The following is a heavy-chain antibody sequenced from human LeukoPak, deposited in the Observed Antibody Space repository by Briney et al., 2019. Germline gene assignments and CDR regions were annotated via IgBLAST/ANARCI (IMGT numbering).Heavy chain of an antibody. CDR2: ISHDGNDK. Sequence: GRSLRLSCVASGFIFSTFGMHWVRQAPGKGLEWVAFISHDGNDKYYADSVKGRFTISRDNAKNSLYLQMNSLRAEDTAVYYCARDVYYGSGSPRLDYWGQGTLVTVSS. CDR3: ARDVYYGSGSPRLDY. CDR1: GFIFSTFG. J-gene: IGHJ4*02. D-gene: IGHD3-10*01. V-gene: IGHV3-30*03.